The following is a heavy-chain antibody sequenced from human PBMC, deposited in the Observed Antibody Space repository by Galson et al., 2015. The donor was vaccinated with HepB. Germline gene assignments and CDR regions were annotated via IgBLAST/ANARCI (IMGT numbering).Heavy chain of an antibody. Sequence: SVKVSCKASGYTFTSYGISWVRQAPGQGLEWMGWISAYNGNTNYAQKLQGRVTMTTDTSTSTAYMELRSLRSDDTAVYYCARDVADVLLWFGEGDYMDVWGKGTTVTVSS. CDR3: ARDVADVLLWFGEGDYMDV. D-gene: IGHD3-10*01. V-gene: IGHV1-18*01. CDR2: ISAYNGNT. CDR1: GYTFTSYG. J-gene: IGHJ6*03.